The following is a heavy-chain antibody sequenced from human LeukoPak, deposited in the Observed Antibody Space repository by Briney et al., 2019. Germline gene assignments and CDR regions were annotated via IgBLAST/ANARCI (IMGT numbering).Heavy chain of an antibody. CDR3: ARDEGNLYSTFYAFNI. V-gene: IGHV4-59*01. CDR2: IYYSGST. J-gene: IGHJ3*02. CDR1: GGSISSYY. D-gene: IGHD6-13*01. Sequence: SETLSLTCTVSGGSISSYYGSWIRQPPGKGLEWIGYIYYSGSTNYNPSLKSRVTISVDTSKNQFSLKLSSVSAADTAVYYCARDEGNLYSTFYAFNISGERAIVTVSS.